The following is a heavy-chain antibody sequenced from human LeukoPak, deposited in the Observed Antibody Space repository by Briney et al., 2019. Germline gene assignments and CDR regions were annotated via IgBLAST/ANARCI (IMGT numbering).Heavy chain of an antibody. CDR2: INHSGST. D-gene: IGHD3-10*01. Sequence: SETLSLTCAVYGGSFSGYDWSWIRQPPGKGLEWMGEINHSGSTNYNPSLKSRVTISVDTSKNQFSLKLSSVTAEDTAVYYCARKVARMVRGGGFDYWGQGTLVTVSS. V-gene: IGHV4-34*01. CDR1: GGSFSGYD. CDR3: ARKVARMVRGGGFDY. J-gene: IGHJ4*02.